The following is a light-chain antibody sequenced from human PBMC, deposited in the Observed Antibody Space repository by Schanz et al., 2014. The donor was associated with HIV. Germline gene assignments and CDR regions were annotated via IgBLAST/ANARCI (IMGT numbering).Light chain of an antibody. Sequence: QSVLTQPPSVSGAPGQRVTMSCTGSSSNIGAGYEVHWYKQLPETAPKLLIFGDKNRPSGVPDRYSGSKSDTSASLAITGLQAEDEADYYCHSYDHSLSGSSVFGTGTKVTVL. CDR3: HSYDHSLSGSSV. V-gene: IGLV1-40*01. CDR2: GDK. CDR1: SSNIGAGYE. J-gene: IGLJ1*01.